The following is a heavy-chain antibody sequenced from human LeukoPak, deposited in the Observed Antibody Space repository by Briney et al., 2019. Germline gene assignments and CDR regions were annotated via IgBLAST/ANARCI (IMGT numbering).Heavy chain of an antibody. V-gene: IGHV1-2*06. Sequence: ASVKVSCKASGYTFTGYYMHWVRQAPGQGLEWMGRINPNSGGTNYAQKFQGRVTMTRDMPTSTAYMELSSLRSDDTAVYYCAADLGDCSRGSCYPNCFDPWGQGTLVTVSS. CDR3: AADLGDCSRGSCYPNCFDP. CDR2: INPNSGGT. J-gene: IGHJ5*02. D-gene: IGHD2-15*01. CDR1: GYTFTGYY.